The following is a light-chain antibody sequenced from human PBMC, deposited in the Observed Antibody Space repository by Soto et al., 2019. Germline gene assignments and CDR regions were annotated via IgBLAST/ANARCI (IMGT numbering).Light chain of an antibody. J-gene: IGLJ1*01. V-gene: IGLV2-14*01. CDR3: SSYTGSSTPYV. CDR2: EVS. Sequence: QSALTQPASVSGSPGQSITISCTGTSSDVGGYNYVSWYQQHPGKAPKLMIYEVSNRPSGVSNRFSGSKSGNTASLTISGLQAGDEADYYCSSYTGSSTPYVFGTGTKLTVL. CDR1: SSDVGGYNY.